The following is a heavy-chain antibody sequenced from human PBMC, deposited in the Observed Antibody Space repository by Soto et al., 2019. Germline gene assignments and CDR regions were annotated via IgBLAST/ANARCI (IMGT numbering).Heavy chain of an antibody. CDR3: ARGVYLSLVRTGWFDP. Sequence: QVQLQESGPGLVKASETLSLTCTVSGTSMSGHFWSWMRQPPGKGLEWIGYSYYSGSTLYNPSLKSRVTLSLDTSKNPFSLRLNSVTSADTAVYYCARGVYLSLVRTGWFDPWGQGTLVTVSS. CDR1: GTSMSGHF. J-gene: IGHJ5*02. CDR2: SYYSGST. D-gene: IGHD3-10*01. V-gene: IGHV4-59*11.